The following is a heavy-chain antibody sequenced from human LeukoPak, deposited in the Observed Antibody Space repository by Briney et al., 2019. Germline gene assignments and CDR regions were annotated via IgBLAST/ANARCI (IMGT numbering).Heavy chain of an antibody. D-gene: IGHD1-26*01. Sequence: PGGSLRLSCAASGFTFSNAWMTWVRQAPGKGLEWVSVISGSGYYSYYADSVKGRFTVSRDNSKTTLYLQMNSLRADDTAVYYCAKGGPTGSNYFDFWGQGTLVTVSS. CDR2: ISGSGYYS. V-gene: IGHV3-23*01. CDR1: GFTFSNAW. CDR3: AKGGPTGSNYFDF. J-gene: IGHJ4*02.